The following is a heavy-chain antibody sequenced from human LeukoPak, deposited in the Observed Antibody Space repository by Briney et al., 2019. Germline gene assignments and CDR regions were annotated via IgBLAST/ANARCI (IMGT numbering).Heavy chain of an antibody. CDR1: GGSISSSSYY. J-gene: IGHJ6*03. D-gene: IGHD6-19*01. Sequence: SGTLSLTCTDSGGSISSSSYYWGWIRQPPGKGLEWIGSIYYSGSTYYNPSLKSRVTTSVDTSKNQFSLKLSSVTAADTAVYYCARVHSSGWYGSGVYYMDVWGKGTTVTVSS. V-gene: IGHV4-39*07. CDR2: IYYSGST. CDR3: ARVHSSGWYGSGVYYMDV.